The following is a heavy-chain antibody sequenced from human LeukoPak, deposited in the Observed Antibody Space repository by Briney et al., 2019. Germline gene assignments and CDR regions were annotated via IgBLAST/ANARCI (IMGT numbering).Heavy chain of an antibody. J-gene: IGHJ4*02. CDR1: GFTFSSYE. D-gene: IGHD3-10*01. Sequence: GGSLRLSCAASGFTFSSYEMNWVRQAPGKGLEWVSYISSSGSTIYYADSVKGRFTISRDNAKNSLYLQMNSLRAEDTAVYYCARRSVVRGVVYFDYWGQGTLVTVPS. CDR2: ISSSGSTI. CDR3: ARRSVVRGVVYFDY. V-gene: IGHV3-48*03.